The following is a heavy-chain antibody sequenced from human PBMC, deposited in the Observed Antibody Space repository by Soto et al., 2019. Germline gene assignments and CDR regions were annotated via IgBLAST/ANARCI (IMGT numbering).Heavy chain of an antibody. Sequence: EVQLLESGGGLVQPGGSLRLSCGVSGFTLSSYAMSWVRQAAGKGLEWVSAISGSGGGTYYADSVKGRFTISRDNSKNTVYLQMNSLRVEDTAIYSCATDPERQNWFDPWGQGTLVTVSS. D-gene: IGHD1-1*01. CDR3: ATDPERQNWFDP. CDR2: ISGSGGGT. V-gene: IGHV3-23*01. J-gene: IGHJ5*02. CDR1: GFTLSSYA.